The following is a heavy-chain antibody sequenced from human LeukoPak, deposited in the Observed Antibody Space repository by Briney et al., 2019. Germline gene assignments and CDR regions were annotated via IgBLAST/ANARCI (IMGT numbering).Heavy chain of an antibody. D-gene: IGHD6-13*01. CDR1: GGSISSSSYY. CDR3: ARNEAAGATFDY. CDR2: IYYSGST. Sequence: PSETLPLTCTVSGGSISSSSYYWGWLRQPPGKGLEWIGSIYYSGSTYYNPSLKSRVTISVDTSKNQFSLKLSSVTAADTAVYYCARNEAAGATFDYWGQGTLVTVSS. J-gene: IGHJ4*02. V-gene: IGHV4-39*01.